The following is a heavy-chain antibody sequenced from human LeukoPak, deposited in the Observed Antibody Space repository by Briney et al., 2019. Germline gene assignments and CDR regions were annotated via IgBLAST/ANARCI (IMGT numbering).Heavy chain of an antibody. CDR1: GFTFTNYW. CDR2: IRHDESEI. J-gene: IGHJ4*02. D-gene: IGHD6-19*01. V-gene: IGHV3-7*01. CDR3: ARDPGRSGWDY. Sequence: GGSLRLSCAASGFTFTNYWMSWVRQPPGKGLEWVANIRHDESEIYYVDSVKGRFTISRDNAKDSLFLQMNSLRAEDTAVYYCARDPGRSGWDYWGQGALVTVSS.